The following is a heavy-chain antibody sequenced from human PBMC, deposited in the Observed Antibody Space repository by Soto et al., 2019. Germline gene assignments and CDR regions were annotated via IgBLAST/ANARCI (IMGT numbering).Heavy chain of an antibody. V-gene: IGHV1-18*01. CDR1: GYTFTNFG. CDR3: ERVRTAIDY. CDR2: ISAYNGNT. Sequence: QVQLVQSGAEVKKPGSSVKVSCKASGYTFTNFGISWVRQATGQGLEWMGWISAYNGNTNYAQNFQGRNTKTTVKSTRTGYIDLSTVVSDCTAVYYHERVRTAIDYWGQGTLVTVSS. J-gene: IGHJ4*02.